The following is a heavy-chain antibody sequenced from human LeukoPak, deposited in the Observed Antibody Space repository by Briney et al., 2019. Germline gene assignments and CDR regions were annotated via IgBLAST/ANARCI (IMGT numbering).Heavy chain of an antibody. CDR3: ARMGTYGSGSYYKLRSQYYFDY. J-gene: IGHJ4*02. CDR2: INHSGST. D-gene: IGHD3-10*01. V-gene: IGHV4-34*01. CDR1: GGSFSGYY. Sequence: PSETLSLTCAVYGGSFSGYYWSWIRQPPGKGLEWIGEINHSGSTNYNLSLKSRVTISVDTSKNQFSLKLSSVTAADTAVYYCARMGTYGSGSYYKLRSQYYFDYWGQGTLVTVSS.